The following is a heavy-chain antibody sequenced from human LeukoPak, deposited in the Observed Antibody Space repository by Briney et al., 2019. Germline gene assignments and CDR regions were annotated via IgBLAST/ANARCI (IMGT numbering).Heavy chain of an antibody. D-gene: IGHD6-6*01. CDR3: ARHRAYSSSSPFDI. CDR2: IYYSGST. Sequence: SEALSLTCSVSGGSSSNYYWSWIRQPPGRGLEGIGYIYYSGSTNSNASLKSRVTIFVDPSKNQCSLRLSSVTAADTAVYYCARHRAYSSSSPFDIWGQGTMVTVSS. CDR1: GGSSSNYY. V-gene: IGHV4-59*08. J-gene: IGHJ3*02.